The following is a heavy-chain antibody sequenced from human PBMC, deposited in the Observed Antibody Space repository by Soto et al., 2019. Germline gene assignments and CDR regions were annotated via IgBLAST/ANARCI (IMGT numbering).Heavy chain of an antibody. CDR3: AREGGIVGATAADY. CDR2: IYYSGST. J-gene: IGHJ4*02. V-gene: IGHV4-31*03. CDR1: GGSISSGGYY. Sequence: QVQLQESGPGLVKPSQTLSLTCTVSGGSISSGGYYWSWIRQHPGKGLEWIGYIYYSGSTYYNPSLKSRVTISVATSKNQFSLKLSSVTAADTAVYSCAREGGIVGATAADYWGQGTLVTVSS. D-gene: IGHD1-26*01.